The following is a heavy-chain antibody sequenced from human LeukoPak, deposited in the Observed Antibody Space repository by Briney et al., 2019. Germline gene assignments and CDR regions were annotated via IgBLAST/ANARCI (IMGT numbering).Heavy chain of an antibody. V-gene: IGHV4-34*01. CDR1: GFTVSSNY. D-gene: IGHD3-9*01. J-gene: IGHJ6*02. CDR2: INHSGST. CDR3: ARVGMRYFDWLPRRMDV. Sequence: PGGSLRLSCAASGFTVSSNYMSWVRQPPGKGLEWIGEINHSGSTNYNPSLKSRVTISVDTSKNQFSLKLSSVTAADTAVYYCARVGMRYFDWLPRRMDVRGQGTTVTVSS.